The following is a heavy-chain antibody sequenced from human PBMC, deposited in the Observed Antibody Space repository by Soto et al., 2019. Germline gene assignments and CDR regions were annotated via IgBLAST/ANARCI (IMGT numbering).Heavy chain of an antibody. CDR1: GYTFTSYG. V-gene: IGHV1-18*01. J-gene: IGHJ4*02. Sequence: VASVKVSCKASGYTFTSYGISWVRQAPGQGPEWMGWISAYNGNTNYAQKLQGRVTMTTDTSTSTAYMELRSLRSDDTAVYYCARVKYTIINYDSSGPNDYWGQGTLVTVSS. CDR2: ISAYNGNT. D-gene: IGHD3-22*01. CDR3: ARVKYTIINYDSSGPNDY.